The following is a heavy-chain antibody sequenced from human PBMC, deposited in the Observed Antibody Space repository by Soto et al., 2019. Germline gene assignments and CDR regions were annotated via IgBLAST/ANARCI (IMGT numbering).Heavy chain of an antibody. CDR3: AREPGDYTGMGYGMDV. V-gene: IGHV3-30-3*01. D-gene: IGHD4-17*01. CDR2: ISYVGNKK. J-gene: IGHJ6*02. Sequence: QVQLAESGGGVVQPGRSLRLSCGASGFTLSSYVMHWVRQAPGKGLEWVAVISYVGNKKFYADSVKGRFTISRDNSKHTLYLQMNSLRAEDTALYYCAREPGDYTGMGYGMDVWGQGTTVTVSS. CDR1: GFTLSSYV.